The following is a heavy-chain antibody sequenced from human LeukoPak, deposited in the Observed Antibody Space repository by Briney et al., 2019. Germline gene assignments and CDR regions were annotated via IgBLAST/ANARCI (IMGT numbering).Heavy chain of an antibody. J-gene: IGHJ1*01. CDR1: GFTFSSYW. Sequence: GGSLRLSCAASGFTFSSYWMHWVRQAPGKGLVWVSRIKSDGSTRYADSVKGRFTISRDNAKNTVSLQMNSLRAEDTGVYYCARAPSEIGGYYPEYFRHWGQSTPGHRLP. D-gene: IGHD3-22*01. V-gene: IGHV3-74*01. CDR2: IKSDGST. CDR3: ARAPSEIGGYYPEYFRH.